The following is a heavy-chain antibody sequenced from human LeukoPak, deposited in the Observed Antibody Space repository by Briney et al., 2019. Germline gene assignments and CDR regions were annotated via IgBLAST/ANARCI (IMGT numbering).Heavy chain of an antibody. D-gene: IGHD1-26*01. V-gene: IGHV3-23*01. Sequence: GGSLRLSCAASGFTFSNAWMSWVRQAPGKGLEGVSGISGSGTYTYYADSVKGRFTISRDNSKNTLYLQMNSLRAEDTAVYYCTKDSGTYFHYFDYWGQGTPVTVSS. CDR2: ISGSGTYT. CDR3: TKDSGTYFHYFDY. CDR1: GFTFSNAW. J-gene: IGHJ4*02.